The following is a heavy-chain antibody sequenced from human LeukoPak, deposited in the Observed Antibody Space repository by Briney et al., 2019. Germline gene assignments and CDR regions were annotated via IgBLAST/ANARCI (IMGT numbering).Heavy chain of an antibody. J-gene: IGHJ4*02. D-gene: IGHD4-17*01. CDR2: ISGSGGST. Sequence: GGSLRLSCAASGFTFSSYAMSWVRQAPGKGLEWVSAISGSGGSTYYADSVKGRFTISRDNSKNTLYLQMNSLRAEDTAVYYCARARYGDPTAFDYGGQGTLVTVSS. CDR1: GFTFSSYA. CDR3: ARARYGDPTAFDY. V-gene: IGHV3-23*01.